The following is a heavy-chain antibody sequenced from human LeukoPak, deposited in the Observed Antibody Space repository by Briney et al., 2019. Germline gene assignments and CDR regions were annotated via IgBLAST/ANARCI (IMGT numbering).Heavy chain of an antibody. CDR3: ARLGAFDSYGYVDY. Sequence: PSETLSLTCTVSGGSISSYYWSWIRQPPGKGLEWIGYIYYSGSTNYNPSLKSRVTISVDTSKNQFSLKLSSVTAADTAVYYCARLGAFDSYGYVDYWGQGTLVTVSS. CDR2: IYYSGST. V-gene: IGHV4-59*08. D-gene: IGHD5-18*01. J-gene: IGHJ4*02. CDR1: GGSISSYY.